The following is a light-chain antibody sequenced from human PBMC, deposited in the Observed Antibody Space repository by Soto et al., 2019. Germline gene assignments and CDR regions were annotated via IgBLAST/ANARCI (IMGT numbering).Light chain of an antibody. J-gene: IGKJ1*01. CDR3: QQSYTTPWT. Sequence: DIQMTQSPSSLSASVGDRVTITCRSSQSIDRSLNWYQQKPGEAPKLLIYAASGLQTGVPSRFSGGASGTDFTLTISSVQLDDFATYYCQQSYTTPWTFGQGTKVEMK. V-gene: IGKV1-39*01. CDR2: AAS. CDR1: QSIDRS.